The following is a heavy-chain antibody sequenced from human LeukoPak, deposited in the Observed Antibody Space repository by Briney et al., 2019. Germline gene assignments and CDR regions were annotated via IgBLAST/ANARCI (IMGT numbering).Heavy chain of an antibody. D-gene: IGHD3-22*01. Sequence: GGSLRLSCAASGFTVSSNYMSWVRQAPGKGLEWVSVIYSGGSTYYADSVKGRFTISRDNSKNTLYLQMNSLRAEDTAVYYCARDYYDSSGYPGGFDYWGQGTLVTVSS. CDR2: IYSGGST. J-gene: IGHJ4*02. CDR1: GFTVSSNY. CDR3: ARDYYDSSGYPGGFDY. V-gene: IGHV3-66*01.